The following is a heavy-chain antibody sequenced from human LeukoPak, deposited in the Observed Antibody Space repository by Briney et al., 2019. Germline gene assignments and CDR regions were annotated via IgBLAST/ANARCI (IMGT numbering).Heavy chain of an antibody. CDR3: ARGGAAPTPYYYYYYMDV. J-gene: IGHJ6*03. D-gene: IGHD6-13*01. Sequence: GGSLRLSCATSGFTVSSNYMSWVRQAPGKGLEWVSVIYSGGSTYYADSVKGRFTISRDNSKNTLYLQMNSLRAEDTAVYYCARGGAAPTPYYYYYYMDVWGKGTTVTVSS. CDR2: IYSGGST. V-gene: IGHV3-53*01. CDR1: GFTVSSNY.